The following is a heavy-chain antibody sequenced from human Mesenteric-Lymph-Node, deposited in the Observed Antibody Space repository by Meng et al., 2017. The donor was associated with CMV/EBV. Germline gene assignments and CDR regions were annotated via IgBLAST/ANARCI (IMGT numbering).Heavy chain of an antibody. J-gene: IGHJ6*02. CDR2: ISYDGSNK. CDR1: GFTFSSYA. D-gene: IGHD3-3*01. V-gene: IGHV3-30*04. Sequence: GESLKISCAASGFTFSSYAMHWVRQAPGKGLEWVAVISYDGSNKYYADSVKGRFTISRDNSKNTLYLQMNSLRAEDTAVYYCARGLGEETGILRFLEWPRLYYYYGMDVWGQGTTVTVSS. CDR3: ARGLGEETGILRFLEWPRLYYYYGMDV.